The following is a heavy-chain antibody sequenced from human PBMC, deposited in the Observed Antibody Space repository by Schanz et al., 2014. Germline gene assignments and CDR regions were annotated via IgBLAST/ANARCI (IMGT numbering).Heavy chain of an antibody. CDR2: ISVYTGNT. CDR1: GYTFTTYA. V-gene: IGHV1-18*01. CDR3: ARDAADFYDILTEEDY. D-gene: IGHD3-9*01. J-gene: IGHJ4*02. Sequence: GPEVKKPGATVKVSCKASGYTFTTYAMSWVRQAPGQGLEWVGWISVYTGNTKYGQKVQGRVTMTADTFTSTAYMELRSLRSDDTAVYYCARDAADFYDILTEEDYWGQGTLVTVSS.